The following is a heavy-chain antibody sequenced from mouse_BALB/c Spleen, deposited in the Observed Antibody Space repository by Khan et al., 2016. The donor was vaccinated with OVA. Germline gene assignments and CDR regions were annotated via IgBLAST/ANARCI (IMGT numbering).Heavy chain of an antibody. V-gene: IGHV1-61*01. CDR2: IDPSDSET. Sequence: QVQLQQSGAELVRPGASVKLSCKASGYTFTSYWMNWVKQRPGQGLEWIGMIDPSDSETHYNQMFKDKATLTVDKSSSTAYMQLSSLTYEDSAVYYGARGDGNSLYWYVDVWCAGTTVTVAS. J-gene: IGHJ1*01. D-gene: IGHD2-1*01. CDR1: GYTFTSYW. CDR3: ARGDGNSLYWYVDV.